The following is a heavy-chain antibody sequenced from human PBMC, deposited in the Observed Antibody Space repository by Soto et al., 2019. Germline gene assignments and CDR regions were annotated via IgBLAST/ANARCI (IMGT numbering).Heavy chain of an antibody. J-gene: IGHJ5*02. CDR2: IYYSGST. CDR3: ARGETVVVVAATLGWFDP. V-gene: IGHV4-59*01. Sequence: PSETLSLTCTVSGGSISSYYWSWIRQPPGKGLEWIGYIYYSGSTNYNPSLKSRVTISVDTSKNQFSLKLSSVTAADTAVYYCARGETVVVVAATLGWFDPWGQGTLVTVSS. CDR1: GGSISSYY. D-gene: IGHD2-15*01.